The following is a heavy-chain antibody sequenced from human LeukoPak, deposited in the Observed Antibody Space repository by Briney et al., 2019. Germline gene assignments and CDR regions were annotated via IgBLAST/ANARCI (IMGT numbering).Heavy chain of an antibody. CDR3: ARDRRGINWFDP. D-gene: IGHD1-1*01. V-gene: IGHV1-8*01. CDR1: GYTFTSYD. J-gene: IGHJ5*02. CDR2: MNPNSGNT. Sequence: GASVKVSRKASGYTFTSYDINWVRQATGQGLEWMGWMNPNSGNTGYAQKFQGRVTMTRNTSISTAYMELSSLRSEDTAVYYCARDRRGINWFDPWGQGTLVTVSS.